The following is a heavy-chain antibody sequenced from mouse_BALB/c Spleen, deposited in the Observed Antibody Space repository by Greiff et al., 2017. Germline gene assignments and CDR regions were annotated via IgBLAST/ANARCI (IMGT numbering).Heavy chain of an antibody. CDR3: ARGGHYDYDVDYAMDY. D-gene: IGHD2-4*01. Sequence: ESGPGLVKPSQSLSLTCSVTGYSITSGYYWNWIRQFPGNKLEWMGYISYDGSNNYNPSLKNRISITRDTSKNQFFLKLNSVTTEDTATYYCARGGHYDYDVDYAMDYWGQGTSVTVSS. CDR2: ISYDGSN. V-gene: IGHV3-6*02. J-gene: IGHJ4*01. CDR1: GYSITSGYY.